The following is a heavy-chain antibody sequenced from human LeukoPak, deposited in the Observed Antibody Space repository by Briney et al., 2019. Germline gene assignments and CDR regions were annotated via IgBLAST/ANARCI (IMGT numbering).Heavy chain of an antibody. CDR1: GGTFSSYA. J-gene: IGHJ4*02. CDR2: IIPIFGIA. V-gene: IGHV1-69*04. Sequence: SVKVSCKASGGTFSSYAISWVRQAPGQGLEWMGRIIPIFGIANYTQKFQGRVTITADKSTSTAYMELSSLRSEDTAVYYCARDVDSGSYYGYYFDYWGQGTLVTVSS. D-gene: IGHD1-26*01. CDR3: ARDVDSGSYYGYYFDY.